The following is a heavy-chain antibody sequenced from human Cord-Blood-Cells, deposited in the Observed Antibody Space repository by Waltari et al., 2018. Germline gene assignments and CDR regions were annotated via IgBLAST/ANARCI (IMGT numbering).Heavy chain of an antibody. D-gene: IGHD6-6*01. CDR1: GFLVSSHY. V-gene: IGHV3-53*04. CDR3: ARAPGQLGAFDI. CDR2: IYIGGST. Sequence: EVQLVEAGGGLVQPGGYLGLSCAASGFLVSSHYMSWVRQAPGKGLEWVSVIYIGGSTYYADSVKGRFTISRHNSKNTLYLQMNSLRAEDTAVYYCARAPGQLGAFDIWGQGTMVTVSS. J-gene: IGHJ3*02.